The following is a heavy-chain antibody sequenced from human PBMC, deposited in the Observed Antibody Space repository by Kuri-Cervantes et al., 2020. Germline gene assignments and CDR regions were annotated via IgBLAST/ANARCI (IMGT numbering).Heavy chain of an antibody. CDR1: GFAFSSYS. CDR3: ARGMWRISGSYDY. V-gene: IGHV3-48*02. J-gene: IGHJ4*02. D-gene: IGHD1-26*01. CDR2: ISSSSSTI. Sequence: GESLKISCAASGFAFSSYSMNWVRQAPGKGLEWVSYISSSSSTIYYADSVKGRFTISRDNAKNSLYLQMNSLRDEDTAVYYCARGMWRISGSYDYWGQGTLVTVSS.